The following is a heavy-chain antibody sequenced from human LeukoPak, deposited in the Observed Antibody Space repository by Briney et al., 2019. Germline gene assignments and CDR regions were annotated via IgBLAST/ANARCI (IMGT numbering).Heavy chain of an antibody. V-gene: IGHV3-21*01. CDR2: VSSSSSYI. CDR3: VRDRGGGNWLDY. J-gene: IGHJ4*02. Sequence: GGSLRLSCATSGFSFSTYNMNWVRQAPGKGLEWVSSVSSSSSYIYYSDSVKGRFTISRDNAKNSLFLQMNSLRAEDTAVYFCVRDRGGGNWLDYWGQGTLVTVSS. D-gene: IGHD1-20*01. CDR1: GFSFSTYN.